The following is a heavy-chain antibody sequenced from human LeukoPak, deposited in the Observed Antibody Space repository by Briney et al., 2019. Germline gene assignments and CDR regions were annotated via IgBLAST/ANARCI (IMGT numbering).Heavy chain of an antibody. CDR3: AKDLSGYSSGWYFDL. V-gene: IGHV3-9*01. CDR2: ISWNSGSI. D-gene: IGHD6-19*01. CDR1: GFTFDDYA. Sequence: GRSLRLSCAASGFTFDDYAMHWVRQAPGKGLEWVSGISWNSGSIVYADSVKGRFTISRDNAKNSLYLQMNSLRAEDTALYYCAKDLSGYSSGWYFDLWGRGTLVTVSS. J-gene: IGHJ2*01.